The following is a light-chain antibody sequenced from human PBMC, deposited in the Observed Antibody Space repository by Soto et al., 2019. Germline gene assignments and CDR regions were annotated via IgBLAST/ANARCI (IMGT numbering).Light chain of an antibody. J-gene: IGKJ5*01. CDR2: AAS. V-gene: IGKV1-8*01. CDR3: HHYGGSPIT. Sequence: AIRMTQSPSSFSASTGDRVTITCRASQGISSYLAWYQQKPGKAPKLLIYAASTLQSGVPSRFSGSGSGTDFTLTISCLQSEDFAVYYCHHYGGSPITFGQGTRLEIK. CDR1: QGISSY.